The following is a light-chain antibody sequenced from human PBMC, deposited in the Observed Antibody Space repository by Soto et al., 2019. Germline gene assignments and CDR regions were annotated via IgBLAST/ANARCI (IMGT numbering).Light chain of an antibody. Sequence: EIVMTQSPATLSVSPGERATLSCRAGQSVSSNLAWYQQKPGQAPRLLIYGASTRATGIPARFSGSGSGTEYTLTISGLQSEYFAVYYCQQYNDWPFFGGGTKVEIK. CDR3: QQYNDWPF. CDR2: GAS. J-gene: IGKJ4*01. CDR1: QSVSSN. V-gene: IGKV3-15*01.